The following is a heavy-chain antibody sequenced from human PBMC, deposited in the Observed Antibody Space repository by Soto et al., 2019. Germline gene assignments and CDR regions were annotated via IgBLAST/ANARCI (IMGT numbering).Heavy chain of an antibody. J-gene: IGHJ3*02. D-gene: IGHD6-19*01. CDR2: VSSDGERK. CDR1: GFTFSDYA. CDR3: AKVPRPGWGTPFSCHI. Sequence: GGSLRLSCSASGFTFSDYAMHWVRQPPGKGLEWVATVSSDGERKYYAMSVKGRFAISKDNSMSTLLLQMETLGPDDTALYYCAKVPRPGWGTPFSCHIWCHGRMVNVS. V-gene: IGHV3-30*18.